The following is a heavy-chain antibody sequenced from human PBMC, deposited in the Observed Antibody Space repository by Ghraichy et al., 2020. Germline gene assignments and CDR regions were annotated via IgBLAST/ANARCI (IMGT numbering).Heavy chain of an antibody. D-gene: IGHD3-22*01. CDR3: ARHYYESSGFGLDV. V-gene: IGHV3-11*01. Sequence: SLNISCAASGFAFSDYYMSWMRQGPGKGLEWLSYISMSGSAIFYADSVKGRFTISRDNAKNSLHLQINSLRAEDTAVYYCARHYYESSGFGLDVWGQGTTVIVSS. CDR2: ISMSGSAI. J-gene: IGHJ6*02. CDR1: GFAFSDYY.